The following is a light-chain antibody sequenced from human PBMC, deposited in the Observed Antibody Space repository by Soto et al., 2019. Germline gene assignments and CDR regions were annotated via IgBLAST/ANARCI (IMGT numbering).Light chain of an antibody. J-gene: IGLJ3*02. CDR3: AAWDDRLSGWL. V-gene: IGLV1-47*01. CDR2: RNN. Sequence: QPVLTQAPSASGTPGQRVTISCSGSSSNVGSNYVYWYQQLPGTAPKLLIYRNNQRPSGVPDRFSGSKSGTSTSLAISGLRSEDEADYYCAAWDDRLSGWLFGGGTKLTVL. CDR1: SSNVGSNY.